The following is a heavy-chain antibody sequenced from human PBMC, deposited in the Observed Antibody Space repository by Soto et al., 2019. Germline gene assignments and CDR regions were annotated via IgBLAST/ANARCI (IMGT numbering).Heavy chain of an antibody. V-gene: IGHV3-30-3*01. CDR3: ARAEGIDIVVVKAAPPDT. CDR1: VFSFSNYA. Sequence: VGSLRLSCASSVFSFSNYAMHWARQAPGEWLEWVAVISYDSSNKYYADSVKGRFTIARDNSKNTLYMQMNGLRAEDTAVYYCARAEGIDIVVVKAAPPDTWGQGTLVTVSS. J-gene: IGHJ5*02. D-gene: IGHD2-2*01. CDR2: ISYDSSNK.